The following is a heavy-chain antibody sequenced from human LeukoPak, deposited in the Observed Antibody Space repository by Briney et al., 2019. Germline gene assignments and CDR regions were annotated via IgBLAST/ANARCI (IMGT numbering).Heavy chain of an antibody. Sequence: PSETLSLTCTVSGGSISSYYWSWIRQPAGKGLEWIGRIYTGGSTNYNPSLKSRVTMSVDTSKNQFSLKLSSVTAADTAVYYCARDRYYYDSSGYLFDYWGQGTLVTVSS. V-gene: IGHV4-4*07. D-gene: IGHD3-22*01. J-gene: IGHJ4*02. CDR1: GGSISSYY. CDR2: IYTGGST. CDR3: ARDRYYYDSSGYLFDY.